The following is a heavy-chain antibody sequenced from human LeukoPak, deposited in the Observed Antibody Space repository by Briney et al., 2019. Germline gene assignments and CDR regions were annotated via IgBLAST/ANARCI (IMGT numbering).Heavy chain of an antibody. CDR1: GFTFSSYS. CDR3: ARDPSGTYYPRVSGALDI. CDR2: TSSISSYI. Sequence: GGSLRLSCAASGFTFSSYSMNWVRQAPGKGLEWVSSTSSISSYIYYADSVKGRFTVSRDNAKNSLYLQMDSLRAEDTAVYYCARDPSGTYYPRVSGALDIWGQGTMVTVSS. J-gene: IGHJ3*02. V-gene: IGHV3-21*01. D-gene: IGHD1-26*01.